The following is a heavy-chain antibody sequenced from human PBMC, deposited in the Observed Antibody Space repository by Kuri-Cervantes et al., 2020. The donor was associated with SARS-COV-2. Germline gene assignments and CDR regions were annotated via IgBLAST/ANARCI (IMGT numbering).Heavy chain of an antibody. CDR3: AKDQDLVVVPPAMFGMDV. J-gene: IGHJ6*02. CDR2: ISHDGNNK. V-gene: IGHV3-30*04. CDR1: GFTFSSYA. D-gene: IGHD2-2*01. Sequence: GESLKISCAASGFTFSSYAMHWVRQAPGKGLEWVAVISHDGNNKYYADSVKGRFTISRDNSKNTLYLQMNSLRAEDTAVYYCAKDQDLVVVPPAMFGMDVWGQGTTVTVSS.